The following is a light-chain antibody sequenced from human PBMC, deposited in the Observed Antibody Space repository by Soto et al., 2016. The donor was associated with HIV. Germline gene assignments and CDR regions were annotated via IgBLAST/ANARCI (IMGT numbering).Light chain of an antibody. CDR3: QQYNSYSLT. CDR1: QTIRSW. Sequence: DIRLTQSPPTLSASVGDTVNITCRASQTIRSWLAWYQHRPGKAPKLLMYLASSLQSGVPSRFSGSGSGTEFTLTISNLQPDDFATYYCQQYNSYSLTFGRRDQG. J-gene: IGKJ1*01. CDR2: LAS. V-gene: IGKV1-5*03.